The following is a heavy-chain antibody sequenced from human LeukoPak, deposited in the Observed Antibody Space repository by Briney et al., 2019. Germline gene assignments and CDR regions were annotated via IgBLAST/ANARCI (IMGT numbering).Heavy chain of an antibody. V-gene: IGHV1-46*01. J-gene: IGHJ6*03. CDR2: INPSGGST. CDR1: GGTFTSYY. Sequence: GASVKVSCKASGGTFTSYYMHWVRQAPGQGLEWMGIINPSGGSTSYAQKFQGRVTMTRDMSTSTVCMELSSLRSEDTAVYYCARVGSEVVTAYYYYYYMDVWGKGTTVTISS. D-gene: IGHD2-21*02. CDR3: ARVGSEVVTAYYYYYYMDV.